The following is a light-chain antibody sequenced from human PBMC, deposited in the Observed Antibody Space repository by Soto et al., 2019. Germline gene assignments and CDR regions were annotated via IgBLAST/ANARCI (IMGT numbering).Light chain of an antibody. J-gene: IGKJ2*01. Sequence: DIQMTQSPSSLSASVGDRVTITCRASRSIGNYLNWYQQKPESAPKLLIYLTSSLHSGVPSRFSGSGSGTDFTLTISSLQPEDFATYYCQQSYSIPYSFGQGTKLEIK. CDR2: LTS. CDR3: QQSYSIPYS. V-gene: IGKV1-39*01. CDR1: RSIGNY.